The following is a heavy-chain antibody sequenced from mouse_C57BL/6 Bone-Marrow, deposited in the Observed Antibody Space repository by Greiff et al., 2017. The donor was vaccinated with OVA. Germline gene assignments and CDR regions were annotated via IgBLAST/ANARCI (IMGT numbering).Heavy chain of an antibody. V-gene: IGHV1-53*01. CDR1: GYTFTSYW. Sequence: QVQLQQPGTELVKPGASVKLSCKASGYTFTSYWMHWVKQRPGQGLEWIGNINPSNGGTNYYEKFKSKATLTVDKSSSTAYMQLSSLTSEDSAVYYCAYDGYYLAWFAYWGQGTLVTVSA. D-gene: IGHD2-3*01. CDR2: INPSNGGT. J-gene: IGHJ3*01. CDR3: AYDGYYLAWFAY.